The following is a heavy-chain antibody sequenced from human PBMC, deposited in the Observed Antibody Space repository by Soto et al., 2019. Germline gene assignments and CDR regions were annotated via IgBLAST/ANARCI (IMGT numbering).Heavy chain of an antibody. J-gene: IGHJ4*02. D-gene: IGHD3-10*01. V-gene: IGHV3-30-3*01. Sequence: GGSLRLSCAASGFTFSSYAMHWVRQAPGEGLEWVAVISYDGSNKYYADSVKGRFTISRDNSKNTLYLQMNSLRAEDTAVYYCARERGPITMVRGVIIPSRYYFDYWGQGTLVTVSS. CDR2: ISYDGSNK. CDR3: ARERGPITMVRGVIIPSRYYFDY. CDR1: GFTFSSYA.